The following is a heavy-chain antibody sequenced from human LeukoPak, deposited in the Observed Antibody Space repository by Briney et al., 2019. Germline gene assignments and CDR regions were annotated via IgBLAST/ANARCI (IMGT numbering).Heavy chain of an antibody. V-gene: IGHV3-30*03. Sequence: PGGSLRLSCAASGFTFSSYGMHWVRQAPGKGLEWVAVISYDGSNKYYADSVKGRFTISRDNSKNTLYLQMNSLRAEDTAVYYCASSSGWVHDAFDIWGQGTMVTVSS. J-gene: IGHJ3*02. CDR2: ISYDGSNK. CDR3: ASSSGWVHDAFDI. CDR1: GFTFSSYG. D-gene: IGHD6-19*01.